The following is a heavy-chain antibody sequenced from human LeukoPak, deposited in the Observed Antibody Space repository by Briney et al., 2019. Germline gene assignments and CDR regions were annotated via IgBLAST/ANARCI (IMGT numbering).Heavy chain of an antibody. J-gene: IGHJ4*02. CDR2: NTDSGTT. CDR1: GGPFTGYV. CDR3: ARAHYDILTGPPTFDY. Sequence: PSETLSLTCRVYGGPFTGYVWSWIRQPPGKGLEWIGENTDSGTTNSNPSLKSRVTISVDTSKNQFSLKLSSVTAADTAVYYCARAHYDILTGPPTFDYWGQGTLVTVSS. V-gene: IGHV4-34*01. D-gene: IGHD3-9*01.